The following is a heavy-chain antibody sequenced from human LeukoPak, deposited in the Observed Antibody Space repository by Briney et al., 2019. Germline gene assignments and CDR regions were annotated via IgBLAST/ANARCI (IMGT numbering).Heavy chain of an antibody. D-gene: IGHD2-15*01. CDR2: IYTSGST. CDR1: GGSISSYY. J-gene: IGHJ4*02. V-gene: IGHV4-4*07. Sequence: SETLSLTCTVSGGSISSYYWSWIGQPAGKGLEWIGRIYTSGSTNYNPSLKSRVTMSVDTSKNQFSLKLSSVTAADTAVYYCARINFDCSGGSCYTYYFDYWGQGTLVTVSS. CDR3: ARINFDCSGGSCYTYYFDY.